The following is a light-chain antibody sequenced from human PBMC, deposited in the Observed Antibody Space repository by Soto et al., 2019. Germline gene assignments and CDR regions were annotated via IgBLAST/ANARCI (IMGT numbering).Light chain of an antibody. J-gene: IGKJ2*01. V-gene: IGKV3-15*01. CDR1: QIVGTN. CDR3: QQYDKWPYT. CDR2: GAF. Sequence: EIVLTQSPVTLSVSPGERATLSCKTSQIVGTNLAWYQQKPGQAPRLLMYGAFIRAPGFPVRFMGTGSGSEFTLTISSLQSEDGALYFCQQYDKWPYTFGQGTNLEIK.